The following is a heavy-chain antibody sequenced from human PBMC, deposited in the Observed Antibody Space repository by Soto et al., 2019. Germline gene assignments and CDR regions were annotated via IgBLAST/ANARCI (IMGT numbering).Heavy chain of an antibody. CDR1: GGSISSYY. Sequence: SETLSLTCTVSGGSISSYYWSWIRQPPGKGLEWIGYIYYSGSTNYNPSLKSRVTISVNTSENQFSLKLRSVTAADTAVYYCARHIALSGSFPFDYWGQGTLVTVSS. CDR2: IYYSGST. J-gene: IGHJ4*02. V-gene: IGHV4-59*08. CDR3: ARHIALSGSFPFDY. D-gene: IGHD3-3*01.